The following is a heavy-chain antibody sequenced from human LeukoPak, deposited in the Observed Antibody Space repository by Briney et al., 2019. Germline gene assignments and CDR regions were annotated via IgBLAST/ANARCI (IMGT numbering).Heavy chain of an antibody. CDR2: ISAYNGNT. Sequence: ASVKVSCKASGYTFTSYGISWVRQAPGQGLEWMGWISAYNGNTNYAQKLQGRVTMTTDTFTSTAYMELRSLRSDDTAVYYCARVKGEPYYDYVWGSYRDWGQGTLVTVSS. D-gene: IGHD3-16*02. J-gene: IGHJ4*02. V-gene: IGHV1-18*01. CDR1: GYTFTSYG. CDR3: ARVKGEPYYDYVWGSYRD.